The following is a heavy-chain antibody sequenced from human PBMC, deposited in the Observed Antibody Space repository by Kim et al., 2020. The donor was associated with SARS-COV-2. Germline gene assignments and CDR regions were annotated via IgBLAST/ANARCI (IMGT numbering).Heavy chain of an antibody. CDR3: ARDLTENWFDP. D-gene: IGHD7-27*01. J-gene: IGHJ5*02. CDR2: IWYDGSNK. V-gene: IGHV3-33*01. CDR1: GFTFSSYG. Sequence: GGSLRLSCAASGFTFSSYGMHWVRQAPGKGLEWVAVIWYDGSNKYYADSVKGRFTISRDNSKNTLYLQMNSLRAEDTAVYYCARDLTENWFDPWGQGTLVTVSS.